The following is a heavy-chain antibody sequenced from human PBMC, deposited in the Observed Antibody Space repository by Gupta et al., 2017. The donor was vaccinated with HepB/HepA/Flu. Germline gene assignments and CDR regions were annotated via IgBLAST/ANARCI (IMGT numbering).Heavy chain of an antibody. Sequence: EVQLLESGGNLVQPGGSLRLSCTASGFTLSNYAMSWVRQAPGKGLEWISHSGDNKYYADSVKGRFTISRDNYQNTLYLQMNTLRAEDTAVYYCAKADCGGDCHLLHYWGQGTLVTVSS. J-gene: IGHJ4*02. CDR2: HSGDNK. V-gene: IGHV3-23*01. CDR3: AKADCGGDCHLLHY. D-gene: IGHD2-21*02. CDR1: GFTLSNYA.